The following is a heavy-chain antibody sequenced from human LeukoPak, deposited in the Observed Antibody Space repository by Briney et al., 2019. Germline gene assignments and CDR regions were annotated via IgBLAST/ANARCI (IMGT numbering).Heavy chain of an antibody. J-gene: IGHJ4*02. CDR3: ARALDSSSSRYQAFEE. CDR1: GFTFSNYW. CDR2: IKQDEGEK. Sequence: GGSLRLSCSASGFTFSNYWMSWVRQAPGRGLEWVANIKQDEGEKYYVDSVKGRFTISRDNAKSSLYLQMNSLRAEDTAVYYCARALDSSSSRYQAFEEWGQGTLVTVSS. D-gene: IGHD2-2*01. V-gene: IGHV3-7*01.